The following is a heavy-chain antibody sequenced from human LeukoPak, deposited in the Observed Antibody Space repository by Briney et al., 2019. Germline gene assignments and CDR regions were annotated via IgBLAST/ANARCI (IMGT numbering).Heavy chain of an antibody. CDR3: ARDGFYSSSWYSFDY. Sequence: GGSLRLSCAASGFTFSSYSMTWVRQAPGKGLEWVSSISSSSSYIYYADSVKGRFTISRDNAKNSLYLQMNSLRAEDTAVYYCARDGFYSSSWYSFDYWGQGTLVTVSS. J-gene: IGHJ4*02. D-gene: IGHD6-13*01. V-gene: IGHV3-21*01. CDR2: ISSSSSYI. CDR1: GFTFSSYS.